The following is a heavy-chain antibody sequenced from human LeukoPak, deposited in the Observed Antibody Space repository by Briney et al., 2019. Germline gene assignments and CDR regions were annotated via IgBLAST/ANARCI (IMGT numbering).Heavy chain of an antibody. D-gene: IGHD6-13*01. CDR3: ARGGMYSSSGGDFDY. V-gene: IGHV1-2*04. CDR1: GYTFTSYY. CDR2: INPNSGGA. J-gene: IGHJ4*02. Sequence: ASVKVSCKASGYTFTSYYIHWVRQAPGQGLERMGWINPNSGGANYAQKFQGWVTMTRDTSISTAYMELSRLRSDDTAVYYCARGGMYSSSGGDFDYWGQGTLVTASS.